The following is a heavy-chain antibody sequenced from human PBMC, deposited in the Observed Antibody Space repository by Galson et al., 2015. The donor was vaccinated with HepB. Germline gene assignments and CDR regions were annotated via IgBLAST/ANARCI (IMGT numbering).Heavy chain of an antibody. D-gene: IGHD3-22*01. CDR3: ARRESLYDGDMDV. V-gene: IGHV1-69*13. CDR1: GGTFSSYA. J-gene: IGHJ6*02. CDR2: IMPIFGTA. Sequence: SVKVSCKASGGTFSSYAISWVRQAPGQGLEWMGGIMPIFGTANYAQKFQGRVTITADESTSTAYMELSSLRSEDTAVYYCARRESLYDGDMDVWGQGTTVTVSS.